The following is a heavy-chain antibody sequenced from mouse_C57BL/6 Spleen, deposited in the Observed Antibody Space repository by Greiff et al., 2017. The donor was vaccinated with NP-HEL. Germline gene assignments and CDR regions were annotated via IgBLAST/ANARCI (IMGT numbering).Heavy chain of an antibody. CDR1: GFTFSSYA. CDR2: ISDGGSYT. CDR3: ARPNEEGGFDY. V-gene: IGHV5-4*03. J-gene: IGHJ2*01. Sequence: VKVVESGGGLVKPGGSLKLSCAASGFTFSSYAMSWVRQTPEKRLEWVATISDGGSYTYYPDNVKGRFTISRDNAKNNLYLQMSHLKSEDTAMYYCARPNEEGGFDYWGQGTTLTVSS.